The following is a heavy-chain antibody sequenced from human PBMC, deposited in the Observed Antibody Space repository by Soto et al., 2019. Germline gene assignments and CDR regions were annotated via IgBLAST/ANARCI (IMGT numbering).Heavy chain of an antibody. Sequence: QVQLVESGGGEVQPGGSLTISCAASGFTFSTYGMHWVRQTPGKGLEWVAVISYDGTNKFYSDSVKGRFTISRDNFKNTLTLQMNSLRDDDTAVYSCAKDLQSYGDYDYYCYGMDVWGLGTRVTVSS. CDR1: GFTFSTYG. J-gene: IGHJ6*02. CDR2: ISYDGTNK. V-gene: IGHV3-30*18. D-gene: IGHD4-17*01. CDR3: AKDLQSYGDYDYYCYGMDV.